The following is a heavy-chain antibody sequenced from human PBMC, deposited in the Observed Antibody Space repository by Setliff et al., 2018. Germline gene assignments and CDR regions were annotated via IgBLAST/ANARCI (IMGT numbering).Heavy chain of an antibody. CDR1: GFTFTNYI. J-gene: IGHJ4*02. Sequence: GGSLRLSCAASGFTFTNYIIHWVRQAPGKGLEWVAVISYDGNNKYYADSVKGRFSISRDNSKDTLYLQMNSLRAEDTAVYYCASRVYGDYEVFYWGQGTLVTVSS. CDR3: ASRVYGDYEVFY. V-gene: IGHV3-30-3*01. CDR2: ISYDGNNK. D-gene: IGHD4-17*01.